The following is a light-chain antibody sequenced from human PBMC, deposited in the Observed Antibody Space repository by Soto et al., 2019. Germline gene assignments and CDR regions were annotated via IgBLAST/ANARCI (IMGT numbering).Light chain of an antibody. V-gene: IGKV1-5*03. J-gene: IGKJ1*01. CDR2: TAS. Sequence: DIQMTQSPSTLSGSVGDRVTITCRASQTISSWLAWYQQKPGIAPKLLIYTASTLKSGVPSRFSGSGSGTEFTLTISSLQPDDFATYYCQRYNSYSEALGQGTKVDIK. CDR1: QTISSW. CDR3: QRYNSYSEA.